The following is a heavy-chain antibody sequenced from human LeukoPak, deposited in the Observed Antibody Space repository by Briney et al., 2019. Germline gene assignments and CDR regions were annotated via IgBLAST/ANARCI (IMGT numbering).Heavy chain of an antibody. D-gene: IGHD5-24*01. Sequence: ASEKVSCKASGYTFTSYYMHWVRQAPGQGLEWMGIINPSGGSTSYAQKFQGRVTMTRDTSTSTVYMELSSLRSEDTAVYHCARATEMASQFDYWGQGTLVTVSS. CDR3: ARATEMASQFDY. CDR2: INPSGGST. CDR1: GYTFTSYY. J-gene: IGHJ4*02. V-gene: IGHV1-46*01.